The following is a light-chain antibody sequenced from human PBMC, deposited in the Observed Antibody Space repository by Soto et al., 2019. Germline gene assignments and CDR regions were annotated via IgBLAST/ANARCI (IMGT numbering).Light chain of an antibody. CDR1: QSVNSN. V-gene: IGKV1-5*03. Sequence: DIHMTHSPSTLSGSVRYRVTITCRASQSVNSNLAWYQQKPGQAPKLLIYRASTRESGIPARFSGSGSGTDFTLTISSLEPDDFAVYYCQQYGSYPEAFGQGTKVDIK. CDR3: QQYGSYPEA. J-gene: IGKJ1*01. CDR2: RAS.